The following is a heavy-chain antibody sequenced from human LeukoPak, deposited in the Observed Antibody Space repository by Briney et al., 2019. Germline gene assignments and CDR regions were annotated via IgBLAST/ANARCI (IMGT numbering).Heavy chain of an antibody. J-gene: IGHJ4*02. CDR1: GGSISSGGYY. V-gene: IGHV4-31*03. CDR3: ANSGSQQIDY. Sequence: ASETLSLTCTVSGGSISSGGYYWRWIRQHPGKGLEWIGYIYYSGSTYYNPSLKSRVTISVDTSKNQFSLKLSSVTAADTAVYYCANSGSQQIDYWGQGTLVTVSS. D-gene: IGHD1-14*01. CDR2: IYYSGST.